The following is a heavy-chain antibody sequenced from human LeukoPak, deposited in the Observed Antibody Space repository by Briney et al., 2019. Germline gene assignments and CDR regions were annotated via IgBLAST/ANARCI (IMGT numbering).Heavy chain of an antibody. J-gene: IGHJ3*02. V-gene: IGHV1-2*02. D-gene: IGHD3-22*01. CDR1: GYTFTGYY. CDR3: ARADYYDSSGYPDAFDI. Sequence: ASVKVSCKASGYTFTGYYMHWVRQAPGQGLEWMGWINPNSGGTNYAQKFQGRVTMTRDTSISTTYMELSRLRSDDTAVYYCARADYYDSSGYPDAFDIWGQGTMVTVSS. CDR2: INPNSGGT.